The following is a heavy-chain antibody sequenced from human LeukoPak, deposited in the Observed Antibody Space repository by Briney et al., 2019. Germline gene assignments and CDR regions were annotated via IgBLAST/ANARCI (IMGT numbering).Heavy chain of an antibody. J-gene: IGHJ4*02. D-gene: IGHD6-6*01. CDR2: ISSSGSTI. CDR3: ASTPGRSSSSSYYFDY. V-gene: IGHV3-11*01. Sequence: GGSLRLSCAASGFTFSDYYRSWIRQAPGKGLEWVSYISSSGSTIYYADSVKGRFTISRDNAKNSLYLQMNSLRAEDTAVYYCASTPGRSSSSSYYFDYWGQGTLVTVSS. CDR1: GFTFSDYY.